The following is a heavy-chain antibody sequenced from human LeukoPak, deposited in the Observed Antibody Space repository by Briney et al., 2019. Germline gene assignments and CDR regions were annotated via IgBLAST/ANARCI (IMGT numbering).Heavy chain of an antibody. D-gene: IGHD4-11*01. CDR1: GFTFSSYS. V-gene: IGHV3-48*04. Sequence: GGSLRLSCAASGFTFSSYSMNWVRQAPGKGLEWVSYISTSGSTKYYADSVKGRFTISRDNAKNSLYLQMNSLRAEDTAVYYCARGLGLWGQGTLVTVSS. CDR2: ISTSGSTK. CDR3: ARGLGL. J-gene: IGHJ4*02.